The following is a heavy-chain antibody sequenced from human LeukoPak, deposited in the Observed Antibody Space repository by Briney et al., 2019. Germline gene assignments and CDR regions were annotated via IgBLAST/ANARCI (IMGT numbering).Heavy chain of an antibody. J-gene: IGHJ5*02. CDR1: GYSFTSYW. V-gene: IGHV5-51*01. D-gene: IGHD2-2*01. CDR3: ARPTYCSSTSCYWFDP. Sequence: GESLKISCKGSGYSFTSYWIGWVRQMPGKGLEWMGIIYPGDSDTRYSPSFQGQVTISADKPISTAYLQWSSLKASDTAMYYCARPTYCSSTSCYWFDPWGQGTLVTVSS. CDR2: IYPGDSDT.